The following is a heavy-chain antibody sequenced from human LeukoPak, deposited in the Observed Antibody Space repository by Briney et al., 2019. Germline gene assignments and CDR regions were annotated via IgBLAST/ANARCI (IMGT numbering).Heavy chain of an antibody. V-gene: IGHV4-30-4*08. CDR2: IYYSGST. CDR3: ARCPYDSSGYYPLNFDY. CDR1: GGSISSGDYY. J-gene: IGHJ4*02. Sequence: PSETLSLTCTVSGGSISSGDYYWSWIRQPLGKGLEWIGYIYYSGSTYYNPSLKSRVTISADTSKNQFSLKLSSVTAADTAVYYCARCPYDSSGYYPLNFDYWGQGTLVTVSS. D-gene: IGHD3-22*01.